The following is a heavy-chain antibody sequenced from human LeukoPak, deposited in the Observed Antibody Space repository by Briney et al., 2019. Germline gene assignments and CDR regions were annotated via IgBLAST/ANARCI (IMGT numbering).Heavy chain of an antibody. D-gene: IGHD3-10*01. J-gene: IGHJ6*02. CDR1: GFTFSSYW. CDR3: TKEIYYYGSGRFMDV. CDR2: IKQDGSEK. V-gene: IGHV3-7*01. Sequence: PGGSLRLSCAASGFTFSSYWMSWVRQAPGKGLEWVANIKQDGSEKYYVDSVKGRFTTSRDNAKNSLYLQMNSLRAEDTAVYYCTKEIYYYGSGRFMDVWGQGTTVTVSS.